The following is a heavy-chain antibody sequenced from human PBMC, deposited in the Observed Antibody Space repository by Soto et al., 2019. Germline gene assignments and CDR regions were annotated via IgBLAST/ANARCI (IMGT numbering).Heavy chain of an antibody. CDR3: ARVRAGCSRASCFLDD. CDR2: THPTGNS. Sequence: QVQLQASGPGLVKPSGTLSLTCTVSGDSVSSNNWWNWVRQSPGMGLDWIGETHPTGNSNYHPSLKSRVTISVDTSKNQFSLILTSVTAADTAVYFCARVRAGCSRASCFLDDWGRGTLVTVSS. J-gene: IGHJ4*02. D-gene: IGHD2-2*01. V-gene: IGHV4-4*02. CDR1: GDSVSSNNW.